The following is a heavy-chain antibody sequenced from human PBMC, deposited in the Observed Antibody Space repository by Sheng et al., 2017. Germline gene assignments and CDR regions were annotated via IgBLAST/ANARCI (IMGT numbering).Heavy chain of an antibody. D-gene: IGHD3-9*01. J-gene: IGHJ6*02. CDR2: INHSGST. Sequence: QVQLQQWGAGLLKPSETLSLTCAVYGGSFSGYYWSWIRQPPGKGLEWIGEINHSGSTNYNPSLKSRVTISVDTSKNQFSLKLSSVTAADTAVYYCAGTISRTVVKEYYYGMDVWGQGTTVTVSS. CDR3: AGTISRTVVKEYYYGMDV. CDR1: GGSFSGYY. V-gene: IGHV4-34*01.